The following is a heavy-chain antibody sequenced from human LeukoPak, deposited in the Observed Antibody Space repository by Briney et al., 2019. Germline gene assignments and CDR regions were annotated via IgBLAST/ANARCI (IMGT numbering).Heavy chain of an antibody. D-gene: IGHD2-2*01. Sequence: ASVKVSCKASGYTFTSYDINWVRQATGQGLEWMGWMNPNSGNTGYAQKFQGRVTMTRNTSISTAYMELSRLRSDDAAVYYCARSQFLIVVVPAAMGYWGQGTLVTVSS. J-gene: IGHJ4*02. CDR2: MNPNSGNT. CDR3: ARSQFLIVVVPAAMGY. V-gene: IGHV1-8*01. CDR1: GYTFTSYD.